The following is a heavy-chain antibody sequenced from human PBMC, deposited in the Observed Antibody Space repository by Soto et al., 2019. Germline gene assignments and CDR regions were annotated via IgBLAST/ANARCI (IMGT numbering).Heavy chain of an antibody. J-gene: IGHJ4*02. CDR3: ARGRIAAAAYYFDY. CDR2: INPSSGTT. V-gene: IGHV1-2*02. CDR1: GGTFSSYA. D-gene: IGHD6-13*01. Sequence: ASVKVSCKASGGTFSSYAISWVRQAPGQGLEWMGWINPSSGTTNYAQKFQGRVTMTRDTSISTAYVELSSLRSDDTAIYYCARGRIAAAAYYFDYWGQGTLVTVSS.